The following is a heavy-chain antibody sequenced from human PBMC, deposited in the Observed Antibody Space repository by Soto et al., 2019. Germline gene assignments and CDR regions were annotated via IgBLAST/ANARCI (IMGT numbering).Heavy chain of an antibody. CDR2: IYYSGST. CDR1: GGSISSYY. CDR3: ARHDQDIVVVPAAIYYYYYMDV. V-gene: IGHV4-59*08. J-gene: IGHJ6*03. D-gene: IGHD2-2*01. Sequence: SETLSLTCTVSGGSISSYYWSWIRQPPGKGLEWIGYIYYSGSTNYNPSLKSRVTISVDTSKNQFSLKLSSVTAADTAVYYCARHDQDIVVVPAAIYYYYYMDVWGKGTTVTVSS.